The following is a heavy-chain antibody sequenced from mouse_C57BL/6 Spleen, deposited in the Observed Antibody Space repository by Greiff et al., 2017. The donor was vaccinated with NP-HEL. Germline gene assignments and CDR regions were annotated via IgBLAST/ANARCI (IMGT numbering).Heavy chain of an antibody. Sequence: QVQLQQPGAELVKPGASVKLSCKASGYTFTSYWMHWVKQRPGQGLEWMGMIQPNSGSTNYNEKFKSKATLTVDKSSSTAYMQLSSLTSEDSAVYYCATITTVVANFDYWGQGTTLTVSS. CDR2: IQPNSGST. CDR1: GYTFTSYW. J-gene: IGHJ2*01. V-gene: IGHV1-64*01. D-gene: IGHD1-1*01. CDR3: ATITTVVANFDY.